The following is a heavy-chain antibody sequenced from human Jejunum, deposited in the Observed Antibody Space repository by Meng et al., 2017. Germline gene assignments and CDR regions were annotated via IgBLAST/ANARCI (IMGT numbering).Heavy chain of an antibody. J-gene: IGHJ3*02. V-gene: IGHV3-7*01. CDR2: INRDGSEK. Sequence: GGSLRPSCAVSGFTLSSCWMNWVRQAPGKGLEWVANINRDGSEKYYVDSVKGRFTISRDNAKNSLYLQMNSLRGEDTALSYWVSDYGRIWGQGTMVTVSS. D-gene: IGHD4/OR15-4a*01. CDR1: GFTLSSCW. CDR3: VSDYGRI.